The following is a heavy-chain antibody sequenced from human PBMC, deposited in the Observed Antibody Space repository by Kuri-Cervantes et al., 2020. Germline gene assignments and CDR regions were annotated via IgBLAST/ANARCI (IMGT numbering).Heavy chain of an antibody. J-gene: IGHJ2*01. Sequence: SETLSLTCTVSGGSIISKDYYWGWIRQPPGKGLEWIGSIYHSGSTYYNPSLKSRVTISVDTSNHQFSLRLSSVTAADTAVYYCARDWRGSGDQYPFDLWGRGTLVTVSS. V-gene: IGHV4-39*07. CDR2: IYHSGST. CDR3: ARDWRGSGDQYPFDL. CDR1: GGSIISKDYY. D-gene: IGHD6-19*01.